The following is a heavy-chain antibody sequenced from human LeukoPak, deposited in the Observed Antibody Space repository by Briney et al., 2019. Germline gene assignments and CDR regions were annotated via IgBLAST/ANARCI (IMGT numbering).Heavy chain of an antibody. CDR3: ARDFSGRYTIDY. Sequence: PGGSLRLSCAASGFTVSSNYMSWVRQAPGKGLEWVSVIYSGGSTYYADSVKGRFTISRDNSKNTLYLQMNSLRAEDTAVYYCARDFSGRYTIDYWGQGTLVTVSS. CDR2: IYSGGST. V-gene: IGHV3-53*01. CDR1: GFTVSSNY. J-gene: IGHJ4*02. D-gene: IGHD6-19*01.